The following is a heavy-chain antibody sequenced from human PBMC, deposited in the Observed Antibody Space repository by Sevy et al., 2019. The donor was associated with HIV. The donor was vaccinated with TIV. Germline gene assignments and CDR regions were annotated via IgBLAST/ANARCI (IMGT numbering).Heavy chain of an antibody. J-gene: IGHJ5*02. D-gene: IGHD2-2*01. CDR3: ARADPIVVVPAAKGGWFDP. Sequence: SETLSLICAVSGYSISSGYYWGWIRQPPGKGLEWIGSTYHSGSTYYNPSLKSRVTISVDTSKNQFSLKLSSVTAADTAVYYCARADPIVVVPAAKGGWFDPWGQGTLVTVSS. CDR2: TYHSGST. CDR1: GYSISSGYY. V-gene: IGHV4-38-2*01.